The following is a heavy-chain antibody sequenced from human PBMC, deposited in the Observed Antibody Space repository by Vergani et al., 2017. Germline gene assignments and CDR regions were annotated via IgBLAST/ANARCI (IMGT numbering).Heavy chain of an antibody. CDR3: AIDPHPLPGRGAHDAFDI. CDR2: IFDTGTA. J-gene: IGHJ3*02. V-gene: IGHV4-30-4*01. CDR1: GASITSDDYF. D-gene: IGHD4/OR15-4a*01. Sequence: QMQLQESGPGLVKPSETLSLTCSVSGASITSDDYFWSWIRPSPGKGLGWNGNIFDTGTANYNPSLKSRVTMAVDTSKNQFFLKLRSVTATDTAVYYCAIDPHPLPGRGAHDAFDIWGQGRLVTVSS.